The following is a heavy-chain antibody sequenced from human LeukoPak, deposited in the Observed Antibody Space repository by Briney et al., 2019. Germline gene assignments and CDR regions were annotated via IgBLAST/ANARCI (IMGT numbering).Heavy chain of an antibody. CDR3: ARGRSGYEQSYYYMDA. D-gene: IGHD5-12*01. V-gene: IGHV1-8*03. CDR2: MNPNSGNT. J-gene: IGHJ6*03. Sequence: ASVKVSCKASGYTFTSYDINWLRQATGQGLEWMGWMNPNSGNTGYAQKFQGRVTITRNTSISTAYMELSSLRSEDTAVYYCARGRSGYEQSYYYMDAWGKGTTVTVSS. CDR1: GYTFTSYD.